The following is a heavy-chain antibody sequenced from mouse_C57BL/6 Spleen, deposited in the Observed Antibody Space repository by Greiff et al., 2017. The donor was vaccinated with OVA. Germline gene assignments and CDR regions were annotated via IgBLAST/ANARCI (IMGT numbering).Heavy chain of an antibody. Sequence: VQLQQPGAELVKPGASVKLSCKASGYTFTSYWMHWVKQRPGQGLEWIGMIHPNSGSTNYNEKFKSKATLTVDKSSSTAYMQLSSLTSEDSAVYDCARSGYYGNYGWYFDVWGTGTTVTVSS. V-gene: IGHV1-64*01. CDR2: IHPNSGST. J-gene: IGHJ1*03. D-gene: IGHD2-1*01. CDR1: GYTFTSYW. CDR3: ARSGYYGNYGWYFDV.